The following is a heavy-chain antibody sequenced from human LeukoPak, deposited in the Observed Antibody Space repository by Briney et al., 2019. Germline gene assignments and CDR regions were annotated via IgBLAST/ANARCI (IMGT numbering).Heavy chain of an antibody. D-gene: IGHD3-3*01. CDR2: MNPNTDNT. CDR3: AAQNRVVTNDY. V-gene: IGHV1-8*03. J-gene: IGHJ4*02. CDR1: GYTFTSYD. Sequence: GASVKVSCKASGYTFTSYDINWLRQATGQGLEWMGWMNPNTDNTGYAQKFQGRVTITRNTSISTAYMELSRLRSDDTGVYYCAAQNRVVTNDYWGQGTLVTVST.